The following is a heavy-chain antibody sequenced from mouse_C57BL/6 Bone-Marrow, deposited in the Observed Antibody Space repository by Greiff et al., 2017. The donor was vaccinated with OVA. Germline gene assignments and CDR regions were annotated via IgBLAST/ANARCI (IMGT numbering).Heavy chain of an antibody. J-gene: IGHJ2*01. CDR1: GFTFSDYG. Sequence: EVKLVESGGGLVKPGGSLKLSCAASGFTFSDYGMHWVRQAPEKGLEWVAYISSGSSTIYYADTVKGRFTISRDNAKNTLFLQMTSLRSEDTAMYYCARGAQATTYYFDYWGQGTTLTVSS. V-gene: IGHV5-17*01. CDR2: ISSGSSTI. CDR3: ARGAQATTYYFDY. D-gene: IGHD3-2*02.